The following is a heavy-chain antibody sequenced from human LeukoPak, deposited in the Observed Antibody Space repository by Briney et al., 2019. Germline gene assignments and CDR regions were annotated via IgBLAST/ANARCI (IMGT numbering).Heavy chain of an antibody. J-gene: IGHJ4*02. D-gene: IGHD1-26*01. Sequence: SGTLSLTCTVSGGSISGSSYYWGWIRQPPGKGLEWIGSIYYSGSTYYNPSLKSRVTISVDTSKNQFSLKLSSVTAADTAVYYCARRAGVVGATDYWGQGTLVTVSS. V-gene: IGHV4-39*07. CDR3: ARRAGVVGATDY. CDR1: GGSISGSSYY. CDR2: IYYSGST.